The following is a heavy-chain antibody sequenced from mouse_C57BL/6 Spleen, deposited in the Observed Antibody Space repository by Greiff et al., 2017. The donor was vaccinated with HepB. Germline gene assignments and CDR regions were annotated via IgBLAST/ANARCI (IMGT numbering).Heavy chain of an antibody. Sequence: EVQLQESGPGMVKPSQSLSLTCTVTGYSITSGYDWHWIRHFPGNKLEWMGYISYSGSTNYNPSLKSRISITHDTSKNHFFLKLNSVTTEDTATYYCARGARRDYAMDYWGQGTSVTVSS. J-gene: IGHJ4*01. V-gene: IGHV3-1*01. CDR3: ARGARRDYAMDY. CDR2: ISYSGST. CDR1: GYSITSGYD.